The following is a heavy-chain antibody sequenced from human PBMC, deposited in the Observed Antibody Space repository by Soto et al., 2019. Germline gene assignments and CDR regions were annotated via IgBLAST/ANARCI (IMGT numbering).Heavy chain of an antibody. V-gene: IGHV3-74*01. CDR2: INPAGTIT. D-gene: IGHD3-16*01. Sequence: MQMVESGGGSVQPGGSLRLSCAASGFPFSHYWMHWVRQTPGKGLVWVSRINPAGTITNYADSVEGRFTISRDNADSALFLQMNSLSAEDTPIYYCTSDTFGLRDTWGQGTLVTVSS. J-gene: IGHJ5*02. CDR1: GFPFSHYW. CDR3: TSDTFGLRDT.